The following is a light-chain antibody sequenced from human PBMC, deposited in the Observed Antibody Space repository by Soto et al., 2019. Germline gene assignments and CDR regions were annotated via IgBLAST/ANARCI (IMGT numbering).Light chain of an antibody. CDR1: TSDVGGYEY. V-gene: IGLV2-14*01. J-gene: IGLJ1*01. CDR2: EVR. Sequence: QSALTQPASVSGSPGQSITISCTGTTSDVGGYEYVSWYQQHPGKAPKLLIFEVRNRPSGVSSRFSGSRSANSASLTISGLQAEDEADYYCSSFTTSSTYVFGTGTKLTVL. CDR3: SSFTTSSTYV.